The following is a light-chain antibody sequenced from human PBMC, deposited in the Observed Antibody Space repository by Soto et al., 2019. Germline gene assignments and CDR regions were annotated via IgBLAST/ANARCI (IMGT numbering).Light chain of an antibody. CDR1: HSVYSN. CDR3: QQYNKWPLT. V-gene: IGKV3-15*01. J-gene: IGKJ4*01. CDR2: GTS. Sequence: EIVMTQSPATLSVSPGERATLSCRASHSVYSNLAWYQQKPGQAPRLLIYGTSTRATGIPARFSGSGSGTEFSLTISSLQSEDFAVYYCQQYNKWPLTFGGGTKVEIK.